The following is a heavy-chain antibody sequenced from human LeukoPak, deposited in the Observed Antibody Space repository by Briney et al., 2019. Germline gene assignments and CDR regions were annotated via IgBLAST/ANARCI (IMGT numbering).Heavy chain of an antibody. CDR2: MNPNSGNT. D-gene: IGHD6-13*01. CDR1: GYTFTSYD. Sequence: ASVKVSCKASGYTFTSYDINWVRQATGQGLEWMGWMNPNSGNTGYAQKLQGRVTMTTDTSTSTAYMELRSLRSDDTAVYYCARQQLVRADFDYWGQGTLVTVSS. V-gene: IGHV1-8*01. J-gene: IGHJ4*02. CDR3: ARQQLVRADFDY.